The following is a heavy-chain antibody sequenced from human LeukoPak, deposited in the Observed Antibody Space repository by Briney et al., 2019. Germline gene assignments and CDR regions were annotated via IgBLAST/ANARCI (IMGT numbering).Heavy chain of an antibody. V-gene: IGHV3-30*04. J-gene: IGHJ4*02. CDR1: GITFSSYA. Sequence: PGGSLRLSCAASGITFSSYAMHWVRQAPGKGLEWVAVISYDGSNKYYADSVKGRFTISRDNSKNTLYLQMNSLRAEDTAVYYCARAFYDFLTGYPAYFDYWGQGTLVTVSS. D-gene: IGHD3-9*01. CDR2: ISYDGSNK. CDR3: ARAFYDFLTGYPAYFDY.